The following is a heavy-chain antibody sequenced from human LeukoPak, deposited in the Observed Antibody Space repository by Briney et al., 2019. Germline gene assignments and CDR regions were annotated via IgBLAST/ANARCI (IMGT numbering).Heavy chain of an antibody. CDR3: KRRGEEPLAY. D-gene: IGHD3-10*01. Sequence: GWAVSLSCVGSGCSFTWLWMHWLRQAPGKALVWVSRIRVEGTRSTYADSVEGRFTISRDENTLYLQMNHVTVHYTCGYYCKRRGEEPLAYWPQGTLVTVSS. V-gene: IGHV3-74*01. CDR1: GCSFTWLW. J-gene: IGHJ4*02. CDR2: IRVEGTRS.